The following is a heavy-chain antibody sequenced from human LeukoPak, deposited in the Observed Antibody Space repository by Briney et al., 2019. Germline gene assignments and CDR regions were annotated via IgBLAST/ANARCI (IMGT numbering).Heavy chain of an antibody. V-gene: IGHV3-21*01. J-gene: IGHJ6*03. CDR2: ISSSTIYI. Sequence: VKPGGSLRLSCEASGLPFSTYGMNWVRQAPGKGLEWVSSISSSTIYIYYADSVKGRFTISRDNAKNSLYLQMNSLRAEDTAVYYCARDKSYYDSNGYLDYYYMDVWGKGTTVTVSS. D-gene: IGHD3-22*01. CDR1: GLPFSTYG. CDR3: ARDKSYYDSNGYLDYYYMDV.